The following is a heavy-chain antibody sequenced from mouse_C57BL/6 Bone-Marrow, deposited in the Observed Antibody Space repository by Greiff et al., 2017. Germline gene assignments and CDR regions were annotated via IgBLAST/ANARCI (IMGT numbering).Heavy chain of an antibody. CDR3: ARTDYDYSCPFAY. V-gene: IGHV15-2*01. J-gene: IGHJ3*01. Sequence: QVQLQQSGSELRSPGSSVKLSCKDFDSEVFPIAYMSWVRQKPGHGFEWIGGILPSIGRTIYGEKFEDKATLDADTLSNTAYLELNSLTSEDSAIYYCARTDYDYSCPFAYWGQGTLVTVSA. CDR1: DSEVFPIAY. CDR2: ILPSIGRT. D-gene: IGHD2-4*01.